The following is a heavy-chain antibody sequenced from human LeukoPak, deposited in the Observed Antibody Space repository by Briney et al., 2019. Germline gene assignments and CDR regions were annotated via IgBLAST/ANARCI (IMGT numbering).Heavy chain of an antibody. J-gene: IGHJ4*02. CDR3: ARWGGRYPFDY. CDR2: ITSNGGRT. Sequence: TGGSMRLSCAASGFTFSSYSMHWVRQAPGKGLEYVSAITSNGGRTYHANSVKGRFTISRDNSKNTLYLQMGSLRAEDMAVYYCARWGGRYPFDYWGQGTLVTVSS. CDR1: GFTFSSYS. V-gene: IGHV3-64*01. D-gene: IGHD3-16*02.